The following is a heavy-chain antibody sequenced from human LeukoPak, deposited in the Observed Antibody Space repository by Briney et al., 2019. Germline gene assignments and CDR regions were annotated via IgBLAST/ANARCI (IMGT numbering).Heavy chain of an antibody. CDR1: GGSVSSGSYY. D-gene: IGHD1-14*01. J-gene: IGHJ6*02. CDR3: ARANPEGPYYYYGMDV. V-gene: IGHV4-61*01. CDR2: IYYSGST. Sequence: PSEILSLTCTVSGGSVSSGSYYWSWIRQPPGKGLEWIGYIYYSGSTNYNPSLKSRVTISVDTSKNQFSLKLSSVTAADTAVYYCARANPEGPYYYYGMDVWGQGTTVTVSS.